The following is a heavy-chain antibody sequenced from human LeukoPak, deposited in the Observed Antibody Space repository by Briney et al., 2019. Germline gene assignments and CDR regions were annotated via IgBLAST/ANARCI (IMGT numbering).Heavy chain of an antibody. CDR1: GFTFFNYW. CDR3: ASGLGAVAGT. Sequence: PGGSLRLSCAASGFTFFNYWMSWVRQAPGKGLEWVANINLEGSQKYYVDSLKGRFTISRDNANNLLYLQMNSLRAEDTAVYYCASGLGAVAGTWGQGTLLTVSS. CDR2: INLEGSQK. J-gene: IGHJ5*02. V-gene: IGHV3-7*01. D-gene: IGHD6-19*01.